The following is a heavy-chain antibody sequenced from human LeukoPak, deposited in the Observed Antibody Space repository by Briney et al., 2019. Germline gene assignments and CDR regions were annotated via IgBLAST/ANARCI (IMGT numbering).Heavy chain of an antibody. V-gene: IGHV3-30*18. D-gene: IGHD4-23*01. CDR1: GFTFSSYC. J-gene: IGHJ3*02. CDR3: AKPDFGGNTPGAFDI. Sequence: GGSLRLSCPPSGFTFSSYCMHWVRQAPGKGLEWVAVISYDGSNKYYADSVKGRFTISRDNSKNTLYLQMNSLRAEDTAVYYCAKPDFGGNTPGAFDIWGQGTMVTVSS. CDR2: ISYDGSNK.